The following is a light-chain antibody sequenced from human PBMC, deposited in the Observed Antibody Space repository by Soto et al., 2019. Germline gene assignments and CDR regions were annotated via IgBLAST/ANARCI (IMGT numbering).Light chain of an antibody. CDR2: GAS. CDR3: QQYGSSYPWT. J-gene: IGKJ1*01. Sequence: EIVLTHSPGTLSLSPCERANLSPSAIQSVSSNYLAWYQQKPGQAPRLLIYGASSRATGIPDRFSGSGSGTDFTLTIRRLEPEDFAVYYCQQYGSSYPWTFGQGTKVDI. V-gene: IGKV3-20*01. CDR1: QSVSSNY.